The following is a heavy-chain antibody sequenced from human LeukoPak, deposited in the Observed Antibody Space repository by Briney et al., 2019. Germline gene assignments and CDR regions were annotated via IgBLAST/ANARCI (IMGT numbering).Heavy chain of an antibody. CDR1: GFTFSSYA. Sequence: GGSLRLSCAASGFTFSSYAMSWIRQAPGKGLGWVSYISSSGNIIYYADSVKGRFTISRDNAKNSLYLQMNSLRAEDTAVYYCARRGYNWNAIDYWGQGTLVTVSS. CDR3: ARRGYNWNAIDY. J-gene: IGHJ4*02. D-gene: IGHD1-20*01. V-gene: IGHV3-11*01. CDR2: ISSSGNII.